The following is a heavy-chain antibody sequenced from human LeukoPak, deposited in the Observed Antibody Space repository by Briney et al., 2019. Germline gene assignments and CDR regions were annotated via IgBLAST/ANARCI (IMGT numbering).Heavy chain of an antibody. V-gene: IGHV1-8*01. CDR3: ARESPGERAVAANGYFDY. J-gene: IGHJ4*02. CDR2: MNPNSGKT. Sequence: ASENVSCKASGYTFTSYVINSVRQATGQGLEWMGWMNPNSGKTGYAQKFQGRVTMTRNTSISTAYMEMSSLRSEGTAVYYWARESPGERAVAANGYFDYWGQGTLVTVSS. CDR1: GYTFTSYV. D-gene: IGHD6-19*01.